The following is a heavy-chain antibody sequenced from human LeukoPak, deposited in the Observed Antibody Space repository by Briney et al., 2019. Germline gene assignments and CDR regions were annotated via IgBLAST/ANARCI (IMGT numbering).Heavy chain of an antibody. V-gene: IGHV3-30*02. J-gene: IGHJ4*02. CDR3: AKDLSMGYCSGGSCGGIDY. CDR2: IRYDGSNK. D-gene: IGHD2-15*01. Sequence: GESLRLSCAASGFTFSSYEVNWVRQAPGKGLEWVAFIRYDGSNKYYADSVKGRFTISRDNSKNTLYLQMNSLRAEDTAVYYCAKDLSMGYCSGGSCGGIDYWGQGTLVTVSS. CDR1: GFTFSSYE.